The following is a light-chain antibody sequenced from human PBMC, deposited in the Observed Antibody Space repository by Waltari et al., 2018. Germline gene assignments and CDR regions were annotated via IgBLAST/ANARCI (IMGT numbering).Light chain of an antibody. J-gene: IGLJ1*01. Sequence: QSALTQPASVSGSLGQSITISCTGTSSDVGGYNYVSWYQQHPGKAPRLRIYDVNKPPSGVSNRFSGSKSGNTASLTISGLQAEDEADYHCCSFASSNSYVFGTGTMVTVL. CDR3: CSFASSNSYV. V-gene: IGLV2-14*01. CDR1: SSDVGGYNY. CDR2: DVN.